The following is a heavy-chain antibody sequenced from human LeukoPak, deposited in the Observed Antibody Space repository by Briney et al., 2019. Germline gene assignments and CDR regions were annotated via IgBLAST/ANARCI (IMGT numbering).Heavy chain of an antibody. CDR2: IYSSGST. CDR3: ARDRGYGGIFDY. D-gene: IGHD4-23*01. CDR1: GGSISSGSYY. V-gene: IGHV4-61*10. J-gene: IGHJ4*02. Sequence: SETLSLTCTVSGGSISSGSYYWSWIRQPAGKGLEWIGYIYSSGSTKYSPSLKSRVAISLDTSKNDFSLRLSSVTAADTAVYYCARDRGYGGIFDYWGQGTLVTVYS.